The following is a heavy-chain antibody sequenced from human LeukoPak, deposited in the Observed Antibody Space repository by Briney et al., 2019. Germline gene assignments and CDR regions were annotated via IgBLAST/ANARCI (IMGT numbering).Heavy chain of an antibody. CDR3: ARARGYYDSSGYCFDY. CDR1: GYTFTSYG. V-gene: IGHV1-18*01. J-gene: IGHJ4*02. CDR2: ISAYNGNT. Sequence: ASVKVPCKASGYTFTSYGISWVRQAPGQRLEWMGWISAYNGNTNYAQKLQGRVTMTTDTSTSTAYMELRSLRSDATAVYYCARARGYYDSSGYCFDYWGQGTLVTVSS. D-gene: IGHD3-22*01.